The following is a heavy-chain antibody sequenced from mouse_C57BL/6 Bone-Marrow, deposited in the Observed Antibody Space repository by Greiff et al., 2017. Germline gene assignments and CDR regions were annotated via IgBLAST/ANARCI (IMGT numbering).Heavy chain of an antibody. V-gene: IGHV1-82*01. D-gene: IGHD2-3*01. J-gene: IGHJ2*01. CDR3: ARSDGYCLDY. Sequence: VKLQESGPELVKPGASVKISCKASGYAFSSSWMNWVKQRPGKGLEWIGRIYPGDGDTNYNGKFKGKATLTADKSSSTAYMQLSSLTSEDSAVYFCARSDGYCLDYWGQGTTLTVSS. CDR1: GYAFSSSW. CDR2: IYPGDGDT.